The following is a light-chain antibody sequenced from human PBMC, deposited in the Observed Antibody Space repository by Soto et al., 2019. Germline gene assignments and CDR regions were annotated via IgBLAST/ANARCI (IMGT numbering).Light chain of an antibody. Sequence: EIVMTQSPATLSVSPGERATLSCRASQSVSSKLAWYQQKPGQAPRLLIYGASTRATGIPARFSGSGSGTEFTLTISSLQSEDFAVYYCQQYNKWPPRTFGGGTKVEIK. CDR3: QQYNKWPPRT. V-gene: IGKV3-15*01. CDR1: QSVSSK. CDR2: GAS. J-gene: IGKJ4*01.